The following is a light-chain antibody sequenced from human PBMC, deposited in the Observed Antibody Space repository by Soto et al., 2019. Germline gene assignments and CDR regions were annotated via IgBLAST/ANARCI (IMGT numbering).Light chain of an antibody. Sequence: EIVLTQSPANPSLSPGERATLSCRASQSVSRYLAWYQQQPGQAHRLLIYDASNRATGIPARFSGSGSGTDFTLTISSLEPEDVAVYYCQQRRNWPPLMCGGRTKVEIK. CDR2: DAS. V-gene: IGKV3-11*01. CDR3: QQRRNWPPLM. CDR1: QSVSRY. J-gene: IGKJ4*02.